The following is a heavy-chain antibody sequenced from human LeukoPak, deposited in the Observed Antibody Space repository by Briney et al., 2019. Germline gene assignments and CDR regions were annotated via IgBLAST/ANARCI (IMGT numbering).Heavy chain of an antibody. CDR3: ARALESVGPTGYYYYGMDV. V-gene: IGHV1-69*13. CDR2: IIPIFGTA. D-gene: IGHD1-1*01. J-gene: IGHJ6*02. CDR1: GGTFSSYA. Sequence: SVKVSCKASGGTFSSYAISWVRQAPGQGLEWMGGIIPIFGTANYAQEFQGRVTITADESTSTAYMELSSLRSEDTAVYYCARALESVGPTGYYYYGMDVWGQGTTVTVSS.